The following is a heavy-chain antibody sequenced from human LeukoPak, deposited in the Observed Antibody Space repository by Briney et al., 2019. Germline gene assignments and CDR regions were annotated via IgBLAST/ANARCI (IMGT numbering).Heavy chain of an antibody. CDR1: GFSFSTYS. J-gene: IGHJ5*02. Sequence: TGGSLRLSCAPSGFSFSTYSMNWVRQAPGKGLEWVSSISSSSSSIYYADSVKGRFTISRDNAKKSLYLQMNSLRAEDTAVYYCARDRKRDDFWRSYHHWFSRWGQGTLVTVSS. D-gene: IGHD3-3*01. V-gene: IGHV3-21*01. CDR3: ARDRKRDDFWRSYHHWFSR. CDR2: ISSSSSSI.